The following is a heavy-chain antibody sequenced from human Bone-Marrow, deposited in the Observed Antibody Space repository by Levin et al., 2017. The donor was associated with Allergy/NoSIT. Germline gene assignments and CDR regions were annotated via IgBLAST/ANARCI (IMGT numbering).Heavy chain of an antibody. CDR2: IHYSGGT. CDR3: ARYYYGSGKYYFDS. D-gene: IGHD3-10*01. J-gene: IGHJ4*02. Sequence: SETLSLTCTVSGDSINHTIYYWGWIRQPPGKGLEWIGSIHYSGGTYYNTSLRRRVTIFVDTPKNQFSLRQSSVTAADTAVYFCARYYYGSGKYYFDSWGQGTLVTVSS. CDR1: GDSINHTIYY. V-gene: IGHV4-39*01.